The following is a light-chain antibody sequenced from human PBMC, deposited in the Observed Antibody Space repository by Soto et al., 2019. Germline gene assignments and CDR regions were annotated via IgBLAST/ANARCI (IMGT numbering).Light chain of an antibody. CDR3: QQYNSYPWT. CDR2: TAS. J-gene: IGKJ1*01. CDR1: QTISVY. Sequence: DIQMTQSPSSLSASVGDTVTITCRASQTISVYLNWYQQIPGKAPKLLIYTASTLQTGVPSRFSGSGSGTDFTLTIRSLQPEDFATYYCQQYNSYPWTFGQGTKVDIK. V-gene: IGKV1-39*01.